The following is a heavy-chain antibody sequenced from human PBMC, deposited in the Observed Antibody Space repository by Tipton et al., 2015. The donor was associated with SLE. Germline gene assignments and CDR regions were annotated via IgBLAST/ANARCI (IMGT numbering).Heavy chain of an antibody. D-gene: IGHD1-26*01. CDR2: IGGGGFPT. CDR1: GFSFSDYF. J-gene: IGHJ4*02. V-gene: IGHV3-11*04. Sequence: SLRLSCAASGFSFSDYFMAWVRQTPGKGLECLSYIGGGGFPTYYADSVKGRFTISRDNAKNPLYLQMDGLRAEDTAVYYCAKIKVGATPFFDYWGQGKLVTVSS. CDR3: AKIKVGATPFFDY.